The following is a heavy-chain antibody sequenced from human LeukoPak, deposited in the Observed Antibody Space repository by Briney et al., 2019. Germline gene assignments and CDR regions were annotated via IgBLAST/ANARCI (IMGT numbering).Heavy chain of an antibody. J-gene: IGHJ4*02. V-gene: IGHV4-59*08. CDR1: GASISSYY. Sequence: KPSETLSLTCTVSGASISSYYWSWLRQPPGKGLEWIGYISYSGSTNYNPSLKGRVTISADTSKNQVSLTLSSVTAADTAVYYCAKIYADATFHYWGQGTLVTVSS. CDR3: AKIYADATFHY. D-gene: IGHD2-15*01. CDR2: ISYSGST.